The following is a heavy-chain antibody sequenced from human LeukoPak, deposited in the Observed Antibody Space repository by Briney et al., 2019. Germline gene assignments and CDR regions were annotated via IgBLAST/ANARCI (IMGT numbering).Heavy chain of an antibody. CDR3: ARVEQQLVLYSTFDY. D-gene: IGHD6-13*01. CDR1: GFTFSSYA. CDR2: ISYDGSNK. V-gene: IGHV3-30*04. Sequence: GGSLRLSCAASGFTFSSYAMHWVRPAPGKGLEWVAVISYDGSNKYYADSVKGRFTISRDNSKNTLYLQMNSLRAEDTAVYYCARVEQQLVLYSTFDYWGQGTLVTVSS. J-gene: IGHJ4*02.